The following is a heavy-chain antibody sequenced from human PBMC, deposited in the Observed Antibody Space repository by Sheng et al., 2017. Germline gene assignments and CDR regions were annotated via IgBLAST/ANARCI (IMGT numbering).Heavy chain of an antibody. CDR2: STMVGAL. J-gene: IGHJ3*02. CDR1: DDSMTTSAYF. V-gene: IGHV4-39*07. CDR3: ARAPDYGGHAYEI. Sequence: QLHLQQSGPGRVVPSETLSLTCVVSDDSMTTSAYFWPGSASAQGRGWSGLGTSTMVGALPYNPSLESRLTISSDTSKRQFSLKVTSVTAADTAVYYCARAPDYGGHAYEIWGRGDTGHRLL. D-gene: IGHD4-17*01.